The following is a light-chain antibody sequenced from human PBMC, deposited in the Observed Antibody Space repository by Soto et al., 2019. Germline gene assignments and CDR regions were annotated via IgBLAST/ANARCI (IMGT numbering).Light chain of an antibody. Sequence: DIQMTQSPSTLSACVGDRVTITCRASQSISSWLAWYQQKPGKATKLLIYKASSLQSGVPSRFSGSGSGTEFTLTISSLQPDDFATYYCQQYTSFVSFGGGTKVEI. CDR1: QSISSW. CDR2: KAS. V-gene: IGKV1-5*03. J-gene: IGKJ4*01. CDR3: QQYTSFVS.